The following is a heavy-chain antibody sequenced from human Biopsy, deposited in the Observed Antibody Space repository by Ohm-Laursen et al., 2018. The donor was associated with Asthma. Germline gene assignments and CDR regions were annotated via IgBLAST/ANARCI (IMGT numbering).Heavy chain of an antibody. V-gene: IGHV3-30*01. CDR2: ISKDASTQ. J-gene: IGHJ3*02. CDR1: GFSFSNFA. D-gene: IGHD1-1*01. Sequence: SLRLSCATSGFSFSNFAIHWVRQAPGKGLEWVGVISKDASTQDYADSVKGRFTMARDNSKNTLDLQMNSLREEDTAVYYCVRDGTDDAFDIWGQGAVVSVSS. CDR3: VRDGTDDAFDI.